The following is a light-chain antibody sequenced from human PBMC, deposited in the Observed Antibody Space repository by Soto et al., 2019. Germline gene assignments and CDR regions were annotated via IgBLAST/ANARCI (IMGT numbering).Light chain of an antibody. J-gene: IGKJ1*01. CDR3: QQYATYSPEWT. CDR1: QSIGTW. CDR2: GAS. V-gene: IGKV1-5*01. Sequence: DIQMTQSPSTLSASVGDSVTVTCRASQSIGTWLAWYQQKPGTAPKLLIDGASRLETGVSSRFSGTGSGTKFTLTITSLHPDDFATYYCQQYATYSPEWTFGQGTKVDIK.